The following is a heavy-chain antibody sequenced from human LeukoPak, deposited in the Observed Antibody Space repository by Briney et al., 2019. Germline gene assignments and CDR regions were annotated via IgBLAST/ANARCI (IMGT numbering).Heavy chain of an antibody. CDR3: ATRTTGTTDALDI. Sequence: ASVKVSCKVFGYTLTELPIHWVRHAPGKGLEWGGGFDPEDGETTYAQKLEGRVTMTEDTSTDTAYMEVSGLRSEDTAVYYCATRTTGTTDALDIWGQGTMVTVSS. CDR2: FDPEDGET. CDR1: GYTLTELP. J-gene: IGHJ3*02. V-gene: IGHV1-24*01. D-gene: IGHD1-1*01.